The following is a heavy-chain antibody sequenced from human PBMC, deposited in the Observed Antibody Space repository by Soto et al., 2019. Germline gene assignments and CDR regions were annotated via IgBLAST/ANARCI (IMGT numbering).Heavy chain of an antibody. CDR3: ARAYGAGSIDF. CDR1: GYTFRSYD. Sequence: QVQLVQPGAEVKKPGASVKVSCTGSGYTFRSYDIHWVRQATGQGLEWMGWVNPNTGNTGYAQKCQGRVTMTRDMSKSSAYMEVNSLTSEDTAIYYCARAYGAGSIDFWGQGTLVSVSS. D-gene: IGHD3-10*01. CDR2: VNPNTGNT. J-gene: IGHJ4*02. V-gene: IGHV1-8*01.